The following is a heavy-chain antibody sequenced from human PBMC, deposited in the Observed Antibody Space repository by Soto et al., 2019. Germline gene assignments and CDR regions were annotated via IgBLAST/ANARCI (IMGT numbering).Heavy chain of an antibody. D-gene: IGHD3-10*01. CDR3: TTDHITMVRGVTYYYYYGMAV. V-gene: IGHV3-15*01. J-gene: IGHJ6*02. Sequence: LRLSCAASGFTFSNAWMSWVRQAPGKGLEWVGRIKSKTDGGTTDYAAPVKGRFTISRDDSKNTLYLQMNSLKTEDTAVYYCTTDHITMVRGVTYYYYYGMAVWGQGTTVTVSS. CDR1: GFTFSNAW. CDR2: IKSKTDGGTT.